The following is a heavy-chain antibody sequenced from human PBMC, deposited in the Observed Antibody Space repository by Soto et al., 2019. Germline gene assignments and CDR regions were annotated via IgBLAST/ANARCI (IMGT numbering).Heavy chain of an antibody. CDR2: IWYDGSNE. V-gene: IGHV3-33*01. CDR1: GLTSRSYG. J-gene: IGHJ4*02. CDR3: ARVKEGLGYLGVVHY. D-gene: IGHD2-15*01. Sequence: PGGSLRHPCSASGLTSRSYGMHWVRQAPGKGLGRVAGIWYDGSNEHYAGSVKGRFSISRDNSKNTLYGQMNSRRAEDTAVYYCARVKEGLGYLGVVHYWGQGTLVTVSS.